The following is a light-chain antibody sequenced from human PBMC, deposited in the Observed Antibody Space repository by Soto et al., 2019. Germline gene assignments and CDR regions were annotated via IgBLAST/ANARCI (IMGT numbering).Light chain of an antibody. CDR3: QQRSNS. CDR2: DAS. Sequence: EIVLTQSPATLSLSPGERATLSCRASQSVSSYSAWYQQKPGQAPRLLIYDASNRATGIPARFSGSGSGTDFTLTISSLEPEDSAVYYCQQRSNSFGGGTKVDI. V-gene: IGKV3-11*01. J-gene: IGKJ4*01. CDR1: QSVSSY.